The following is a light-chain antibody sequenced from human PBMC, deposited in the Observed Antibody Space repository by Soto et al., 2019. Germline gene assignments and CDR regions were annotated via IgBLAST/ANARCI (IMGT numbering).Light chain of an antibody. CDR1: QSIGTW. CDR2: KAS. J-gene: IGKJ1*01. CDR3: QKYNSYRA. V-gene: IGKV1-5*03. Sequence: DIPMTQSPSTLSASVGDRVTMTCRASQSIGTWLAWHQQKPGKAPKLLISKASSLESGVPSRFSGSGSGTEFTLTINSLQPDDFATYYCQKYNSYRAFGQGTKVEI.